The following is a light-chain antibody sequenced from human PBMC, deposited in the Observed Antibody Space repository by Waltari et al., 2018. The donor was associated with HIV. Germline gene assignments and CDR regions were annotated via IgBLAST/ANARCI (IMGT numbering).Light chain of an antibody. Sequence: QSALTQPASVSGSPGQSITISCTGTSSDVGTYSLVSWYQHHPGKAPKLMIYEGNKRPSGFCNRCSGSKSGNTASLTISGLQAEDEADYYCSSYTSFSTVLFGGGTKLTVL. V-gene: IGLV2-23*01. CDR2: EGN. CDR1: SSDVGTYSL. CDR3: SSYTSFSTVL. J-gene: IGLJ2*01.